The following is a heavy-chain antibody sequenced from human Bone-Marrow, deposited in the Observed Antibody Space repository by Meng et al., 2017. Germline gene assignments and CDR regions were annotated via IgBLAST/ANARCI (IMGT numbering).Heavy chain of an antibody. CDR3: ARGRNGVDY. J-gene: IGHJ4*02. Sequence: GQLVEAGGGLVKPGGSLRLSCAASCFTFSDYYMSWIRLAPGKGLESVANINQYGSEKNYVDSVRGRFTISRDNTKNSLYLQMNSLRGEDTAVYYCARGRNGVDYWGQGTLVTVSS. CDR1: CFTFSDYY. V-gene: IGHV3-7*04. D-gene: IGHD5-24*01. CDR2: INQYGSEK.